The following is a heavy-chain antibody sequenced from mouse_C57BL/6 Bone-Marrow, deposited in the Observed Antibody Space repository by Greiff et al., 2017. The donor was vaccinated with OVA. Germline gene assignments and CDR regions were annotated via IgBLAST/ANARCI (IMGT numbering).Heavy chain of an antibody. CDR3: ARGFYYYGSLYFDY. CDR1: GYTFTDYN. D-gene: IGHD1-1*01. V-gene: IGHV1-18*01. CDR2: INPNNGGT. Sequence: SGPELVKPGASVKIPCKASGYTFTDYNMDWVKQSHGKSLEWIGDINPNNGGTIYNQKFKGKATLTVDKSSSTAYMELRSLTSEDTAVYYCARGFYYYGSLYFDYWGQGTTLTVSS. J-gene: IGHJ2*01.